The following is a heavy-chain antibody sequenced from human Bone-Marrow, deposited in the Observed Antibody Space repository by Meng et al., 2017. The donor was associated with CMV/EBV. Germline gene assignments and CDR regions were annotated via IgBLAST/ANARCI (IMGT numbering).Heavy chain of an antibody. V-gene: IGHV3-11*04. CDR3: VRDGHSWNFDY. J-gene: IGHJ4*02. CDR2: ISSSGSTI. CDR1: GGSISSYY. D-gene: IGHD6-13*01. Sequence: LSLTCTVSGGSISSYYWSWIRQAPGKGLEWVSYISSSGSTIYYADSVKGRFTISRDNAKNSLYLQMNTLRVEDTAVYYCVRDGHSWNFDYWGQGSLVTVSS.